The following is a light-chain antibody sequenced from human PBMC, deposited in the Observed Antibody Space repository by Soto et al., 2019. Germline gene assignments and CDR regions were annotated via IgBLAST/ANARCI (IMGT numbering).Light chain of an antibody. CDR3: MQALRTAST. J-gene: IGKJ1*01. CDR2: LGS. Sequence: DIVMTQFPLSLPVTPGEPASISCRSSQSLLHSNGYNYMDWYLQKPEQSPQLLIYLGSNRASGVPDRFSGSGSGTDFTLKISRVEAGDVGVYYCMQALRTASTFGQGTKVEVK. CDR1: QSLLHSNGYNY. V-gene: IGKV2-28*01.